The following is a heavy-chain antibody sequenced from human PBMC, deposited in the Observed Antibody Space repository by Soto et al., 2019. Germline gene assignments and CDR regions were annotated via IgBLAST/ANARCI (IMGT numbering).Heavy chain of an antibody. V-gene: IGHV4-34*01. J-gene: IGHJ4*02. CDR2: INHSGST. Sequence: GPGPSWASETLSLTCAVYGGSFSGYYWSWIRQPPGKGLEWIGEINHSGSTNYNPSLKSRVTISVDTSKNQFSLKLSSVTAADTAVYYCARVCLLGTAPRYHLAYWGQGTLVPGSS. CDR3: ARVCLLGTAPRYHLAY. D-gene: IGHD5-18*01. CDR1: GGSFSGYY.